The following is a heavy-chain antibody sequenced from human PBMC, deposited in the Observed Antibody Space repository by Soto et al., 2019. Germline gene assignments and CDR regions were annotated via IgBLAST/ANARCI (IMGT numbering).Heavy chain of an antibody. J-gene: IGHJ4*02. Sequence: QVQLVESGGGVVQPGRSLRLSCAASGFTFSSYGMHWVRQAPGKGLEWVAVIWYDGSNKYYADSVKGRFTISRDNSKNTLYLQMNSLRAEDTAVYYCARRYSSGRLDYWGQGTLVTVSS. CDR2: IWYDGSNK. CDR1: GFTFSSYG. V-gene: IGHV3-33*01. D-gene: IGHD6-19*01. CDR3: ARRYSSGRLDY.